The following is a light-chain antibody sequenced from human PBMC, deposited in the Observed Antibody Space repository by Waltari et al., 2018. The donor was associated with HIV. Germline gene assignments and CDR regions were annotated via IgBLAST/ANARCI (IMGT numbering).Light chain of an antibody. CDR3: SSYTSSSPYA. V-gene: IGLV2-14*03. CDR2: DVS. CDR1: TTHVGGYNY. Sequence: QSALTQPASVSGSPGQSITIPCTGTTTHVGGYNYVSWYHQHPAKAPKLMIYDVSNRPSGVSNRFSGSKSGNTASLTISGLQAEDEADYYCSSYTSSSPYAFGTGTKVTVL. J-gene: IGLJ1*01.